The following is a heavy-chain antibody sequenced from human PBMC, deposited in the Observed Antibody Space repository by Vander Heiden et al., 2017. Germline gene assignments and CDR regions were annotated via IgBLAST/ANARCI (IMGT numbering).Heavy chain of an antibody. CDR1: GGSMGNYY. CDR2: IYTGGST. J-gene: IGHJ4*02. V-gene: IGHV4-4*07. CDR3: VGNYYDSRGYYFIDS. Sequence: QVQLQESGPGLVRHSETLSLNCAVSGGSMGNYYWTWLRQPAGKALEWLGRIYTGGSTNYNPSLKSRVTMSVATSKNQFSLKLTSVTAADTAVYYCVGNYYDSRGYYFIDSWGQGTLVTVS. D-gene: IGHD3-22*01.